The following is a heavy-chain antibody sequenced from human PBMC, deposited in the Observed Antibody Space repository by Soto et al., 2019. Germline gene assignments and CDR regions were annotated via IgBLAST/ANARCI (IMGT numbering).Heavy chain of an antibody. CDR1: GYTFTSYG. CDR2: ISAYNGNT. V-gene: IGHV1-18*04. CDR3: ARVPRGAWYSQSLY. D-gene: IGHD6-13*01. J-gene: IGHJ4*02. Sequence: VKVSCKASGYTFTSYGISWVRQAPGQGLEWMGWISAYNGNTNIAPKLQGRVTMTTDTSTSTAYMELRSLRSDDTAVYYCARVPRGAWYSQSLYWGQGSLVTVSS.